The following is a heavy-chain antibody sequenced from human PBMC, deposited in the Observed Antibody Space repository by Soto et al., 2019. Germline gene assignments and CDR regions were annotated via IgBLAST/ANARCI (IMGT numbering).Heavy chain of an antibody. D-gene: IGHD1-1*01. CDR2: ISYDGSNR. J-gene: IGHJ4*02. V-gene: IGHV3-30*03. Sequence: PGGSLRLSCSASGFTFSSYSMHWVRQAPGKGLEWVAVISYDGSNRYYVDSVKGRFTISRDNSKKTLNLQMNSLRAADTAVYYCARHVAVDRYNRLDYWGQGTLVTVSS. CDR1: GFTFSSYS. CDR3: ARHVAVDRYNRLDY.